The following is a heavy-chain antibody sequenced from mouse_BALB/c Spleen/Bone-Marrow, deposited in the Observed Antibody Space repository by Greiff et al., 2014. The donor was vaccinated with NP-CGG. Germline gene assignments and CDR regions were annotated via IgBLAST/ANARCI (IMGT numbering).Heavy chain of an antibody. Sequence: DVMLVESGGGLVQPGGSRKLSCAASGFTFSSFGMHWVRQAPEKGLEWVAYISSGSSTTYYADTVKGRFTISRDNPKNTLFLQMTSLRSEDTAMYYCARGYDYGFAYWGQGTLVTVSA. V-gene: IGHV5-17*02. CDR2: ISSGSSTT. D-gene: IGHD2-4*01. CDR1: GFTFSSFG. CDR3: ARGYDYGFAY. J-gene: IGHJ3*01.